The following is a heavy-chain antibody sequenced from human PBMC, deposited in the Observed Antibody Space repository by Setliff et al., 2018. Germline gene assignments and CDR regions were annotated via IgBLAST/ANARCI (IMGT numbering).Heavy chain of an antibody. CDR3: ARDPLTTNRRRAFDI. CDR1: GGSISSSNW. V-gene: IGHV4-4*02. CDR2: INQSGST. J-gene: IGHJ3*02. Sequence: SETLSLTCAVSGGSISSSNWWSWVRQPPGKGLEWIGEINQSGSTNYNPSLKSRVTMSVDTSKNQFSLKLSSVTAADTAVYYCARDPLTTNRRRAFDIWGQGTMVTVSS. D-gene: IGHD4-17*01.